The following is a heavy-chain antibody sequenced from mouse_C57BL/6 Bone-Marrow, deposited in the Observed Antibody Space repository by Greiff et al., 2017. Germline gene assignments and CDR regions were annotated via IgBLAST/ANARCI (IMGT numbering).Heavy chain of an antibody. CDR3: TSLYDGYYWYFDV. V-gene: IGHV14-4*01. Sequence: VQLQQSGAELVRPGASVKLSCTASGFNIKDDYMHWVKQRPEQGLEWIGWIDPENGDTEYAAKFQGKATITADTSSNTAYLQLSSLTSEDTAVYYCTSLYDGYYWYFDVWGTGTTVTVSS. D-gene: IGHD2-3*01. CDR1: GFNIKDDY. J-gene: IGHJ1*03. CDR2: IDPENGDT.